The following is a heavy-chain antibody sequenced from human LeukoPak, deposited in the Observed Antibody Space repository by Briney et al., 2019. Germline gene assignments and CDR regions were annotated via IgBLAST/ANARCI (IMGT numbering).Heavy chain of an antibody. J-gene: IGHJ4*02. CDR2: ISGSSSYI. D-gene: IGHD3-10*01. V-gene: IGHV3-21*01. CDR1: GFTFSSYS. CDR3: AREQLWFGESAFDY. Sequence: GGSLRLSCAASGFTFSSYSMNWVRQAPGKGLEWVSSISGSSSYIYYADSVKGRFTISRDNAKNSLYLQMNSLRAEDTAVYYCAREQLWFGESAFDYWGQGTLVTVSS.